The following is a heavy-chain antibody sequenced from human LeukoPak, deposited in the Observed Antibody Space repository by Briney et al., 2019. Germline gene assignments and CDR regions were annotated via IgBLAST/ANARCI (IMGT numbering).Heavy chain of an antibody. J-gene: IGHJ4*02. D-gene: IGHD1-1*01. V-gene: IGHV1-2*02. CDR3: ARGWDNWDY. CDR1: GYTFTGYY. CDR2: IDPKSGGT. Sequence: GASVTVSCKASGYTFTGYYMHWVRQAPGQGLEWMGWIDPKSGGTNYVEKFLGRVTMTRDTSMSTAYMELSRLRSDDTAVYYCARGWDNWDYWGQGTLVTVSS.